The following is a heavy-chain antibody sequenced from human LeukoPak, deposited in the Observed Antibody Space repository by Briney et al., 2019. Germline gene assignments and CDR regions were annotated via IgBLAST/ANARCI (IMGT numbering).Heavy chain of an antibody. Sequence: PSEPLSLTCTVSGGSISSSSNYWGWIRQPPGKGLEWIGILFYRVCTYYNPSLKSRVSISVDTSKDRFSLKLSSVTAADTAVYYCARLGAPGGTRSGYYYYGMDVWGQGTTVT. CDR3: ARLGAPGGTRSGYYYYGMDV. V-gene: IGHV4-39*01. CDR1: GGSISSSSNY. D-gene: IGHD6-13*01. J-gene: IGHJ6*02. CDR2: LFYRVCT.